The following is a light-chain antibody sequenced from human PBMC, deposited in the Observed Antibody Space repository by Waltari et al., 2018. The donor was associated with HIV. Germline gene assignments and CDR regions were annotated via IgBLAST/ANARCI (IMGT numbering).Light chain of an antibody. CDR1: SSNIGSNT. J-gene: IGLJ3*02. CDR2: SNN. CDR3: AAWDDSLNGWV. V-gene: IGLV1-44*01. Sequence: QSVLTQPPSASGTPGQRVTISCSGSSSNIGSNTVSWYQQLPGTAPKLLIYSNNQRPSGFPDRFSGSKSGTSASLAISVLQSEDEADYYCAAWDDSLNGWVFGGGTKLTVL.